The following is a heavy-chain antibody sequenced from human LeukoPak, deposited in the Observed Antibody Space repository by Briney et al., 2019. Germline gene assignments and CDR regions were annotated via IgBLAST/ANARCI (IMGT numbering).Heavy chain of an antibody. J-gene: IGHJ4*02. V-gene: IGHV3-53*01. CDR1: GFTVSSNY. CDR3: ATSGWVVTYPFDY. Sequence: GGSLRLSCAASGFTVSSNYMSWVRQAPGKGLEWVSVIYSGGSTYYADSVKGRFTISRDNSKNTLYLQMNSLRAEDTAVYYCATSGWVVTYPFDYWGQGTLVTVSS. D-gene: IGHD2-21*02. CDR2: IYSGGST.